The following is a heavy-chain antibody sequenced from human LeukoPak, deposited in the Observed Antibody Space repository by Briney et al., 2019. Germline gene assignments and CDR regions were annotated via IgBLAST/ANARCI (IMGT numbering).Heavy chain of an antibody. D-gene: IGHD2-15*01. CDR1: GFTFDDYA. CDR3: AKTKEGYYLDAFDI. J-gene: IGHJ3*02. V-gene: IGHV3-9*01. CDR2: ISWNSGSI. Sequence: PGGSLRLSCAASGFTFDDYAMHWVRQAPGKGLEWVSGISWNSGSIGYADSVKGRFTISRDNAKNSLDLQRNSLRAEDTALYYCAKTKEGYYLDAFDIWGQGTMVTVSS.